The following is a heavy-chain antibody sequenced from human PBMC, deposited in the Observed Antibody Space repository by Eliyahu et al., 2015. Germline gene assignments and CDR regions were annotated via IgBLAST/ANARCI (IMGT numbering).Heavy chain of an antibody. CDR3: AREGRTYDYVWGSYRYTYYFDY. CDR2: TSSSSSYT. J-gene: IGHJ4*02. CDR1: GFTFXXXY. V-gene: IGHV3-11*06. Sequence: QVQLVESGGGLVKPGGSLRLSCAASGFTFXXXYXSWIRQAPGKGLGWVSCTSSSSSYTNYADSVKGRFTISRDNAKNSLYLQMNSLRAEDTAVYYCAREGRTYDYVWGSYRYTYYFDYWGQGTLVTVSS. D-gene: IGHD3-16*02.